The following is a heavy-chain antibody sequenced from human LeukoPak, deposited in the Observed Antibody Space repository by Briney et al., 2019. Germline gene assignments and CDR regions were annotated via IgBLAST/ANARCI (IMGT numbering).Heavy chain of an antibody. CDR1: GYTFTSYD. J-gene: IGHJ4*02. CDR2: MNPNSGNT. Sequence: VAPVKVSCKASGYTFTSYDINWVRQATGQGLEWMGWMNPNSGNTGYAQKFQGRVTMTRNTSISTAYMELSSLRSEDTAVYYCARSRTYYYDSSGYWGQGTLVTVSS. V-gene: IGHV1-8*01. CDR3: ARSRTYYYDSSGY. D-gene: IGHD3-22*01.